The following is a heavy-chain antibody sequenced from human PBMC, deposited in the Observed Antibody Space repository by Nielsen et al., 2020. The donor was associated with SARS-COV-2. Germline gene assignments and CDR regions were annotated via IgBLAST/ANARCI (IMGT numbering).Heavy chain of an antibody. CDR1: GGSFSGYY. V-gene: IGHV4-34*01. CDR3: AGSYSDYPDY. J-gene: IGHJ4*02. Sequence: SETLSLTCAVYGGSFSGYYWSWIRQPPGKGLEWIGEINHSGSTNYNPSLKSRVTISVDTSKNQFSLKLSSVTAADTAVYYCAGSYSDYPDYWGQGTLVTVSS. D-gene: IGHD1-26*01. CDR2: INHSGST.